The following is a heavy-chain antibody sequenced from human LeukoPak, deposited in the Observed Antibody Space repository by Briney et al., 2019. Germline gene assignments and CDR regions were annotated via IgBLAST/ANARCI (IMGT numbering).Heavy chain of an antibody. Sequence: GESLKISCQGSGFIFTSYWVAWVRQVPGKGLEWVGLIYPGDSDTRYSPSFQGQVTISADKSINTAYLQWSSLKASDTAMYYCARRGPAEQVPGIAAAVSDRDAFDIWGQGTMVTVSS. CDR2: IYPGDSDT. D-gene: IGHD6-13*01. CDR1: GFIFTSYW. V-gene: IGHV5-51*01. J-gene: IGHJ3*02. CDR3: ARRGPAEQVPGIAAAVSDRDAFDI.